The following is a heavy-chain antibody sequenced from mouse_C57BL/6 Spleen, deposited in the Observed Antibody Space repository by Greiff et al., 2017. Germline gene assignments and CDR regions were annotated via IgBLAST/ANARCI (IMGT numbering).Heavy chain of an antibody. CDR2: IDPENGDT. D-gene: IGHD4-1*01. J-gene: IGHJ2*01. CDR1: GFNIKDDY. V-gene: IGHV14-4*01. CDR3: TSTGIFDY. Sequence: VQLQQSGAELVRPGASVKLSCTASGFNIKDDYMHWVKQRPEQGLEWIGWIDPENGDTEYASKFQGKATITADTSSNTPYLQLSSLTSQDTAVYYCTSTGIFDYWGQGTPLTVSS.